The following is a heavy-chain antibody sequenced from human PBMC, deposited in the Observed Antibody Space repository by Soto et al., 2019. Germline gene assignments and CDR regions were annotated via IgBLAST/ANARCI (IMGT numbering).Heavy chain of an antibody. J-gene: IGHJ4*02. CDR3: ARQGGYSYGIPYFDY. CDR2: IYYSGST. D-gene: IGHD5-18*01. CDR1: GGSISSYY. Sequence: NPSETLSLTCTVSGGSISSYYWGWIRQPPGKGLEWIGSIYYSGSTYYNPSLKSRVTISVDTSKNQFSLKLSSVTAADTAVYYCARQGGYSYGIPYFDYWGQGTLVTVSS. V-gene: IGHV4-39*01.